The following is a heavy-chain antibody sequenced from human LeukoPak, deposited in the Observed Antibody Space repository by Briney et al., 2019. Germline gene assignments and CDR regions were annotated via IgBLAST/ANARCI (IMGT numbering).Heavy chain of an antibody. CDR1: GGSISSSSYY. V-gene: IGHV4-39*01. J-gene: IGHJ3*02. D-gene: IGHD2-21*02. Sequence: SSETLSLTCTVSGGSISSSSYYWGWIRQPPGKGLEWIGSIYYSGSTYYNPSLKSRVTISVDTSKNQFSLKLSSVTAADTAVYYCAKAQLAYCGGDCSDAFDIWGQGTMVTVSS. CDR3: AKAQLAYCGGDCSDAFDI. CDR2: IYYSGST.